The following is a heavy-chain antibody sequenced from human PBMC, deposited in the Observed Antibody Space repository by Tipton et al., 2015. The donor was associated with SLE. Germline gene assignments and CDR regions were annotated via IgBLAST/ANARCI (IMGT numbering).Heavy chain of an antibody. CDR1: GGSISSRNYF. J-gene: IGHJ3*02. V-gene: IGHV4-39*02. CDR3: ARDGGVIVIDAFDI. CDR2: IYYSGST. D-gene: IGHD3-16*02. Sequence: TLSLTCNVSGGSISSRNYFWGWIRQPPGKGLEWIGNIYYSGSTFYNPSLKSRVTISVDTSKNHFSLKLSSVTAADTAVYYCARDGGVIVIDAFDIWGQGTMVTVSS.